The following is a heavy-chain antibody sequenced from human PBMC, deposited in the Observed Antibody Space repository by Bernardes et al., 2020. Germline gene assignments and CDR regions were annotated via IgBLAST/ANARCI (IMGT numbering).Heavy chain of an antibody. CDR1: GFTFSNYW. J-gene: IGHJ4*02. D-gene: IGHD3-10*01. CDR2: IKQDGDEK. CDR3: ARARFYASGTYSPIDY. V-gene: IGHV3-7*01. Sequence: GGSLRLSCAASGFTFSNYWMTWVRQAPGKGLEWVANIKQDGDEKYYVYSVKGRFTVSRDNAKNSLSLQMNSLSAEDTAVYYCARARFYASGTYSPIDYWGQGTL.